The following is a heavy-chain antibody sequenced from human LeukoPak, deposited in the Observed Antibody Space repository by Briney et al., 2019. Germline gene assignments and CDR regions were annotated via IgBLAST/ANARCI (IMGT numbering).Heavy chain of an antibody. CDR1: GYTFTSYG. CDR2: ISAYNGNT. D-gene: IGHD3-10*01. Sequence: GASVKVSCKASGYTFTSYGISWVRQAPGQGLEWMGWISAYNGNTNYAQELQGRVTMTTDTSTSTAYMDLRSLRSDDTAVYYCARDGPYYGSGRGSAFDIWGQGTMVTVSS. CDR3: ARDGPYYGSGRGSAFDI. V-gene: IGHV1-18*01. J-gene: IGHJ3*02.